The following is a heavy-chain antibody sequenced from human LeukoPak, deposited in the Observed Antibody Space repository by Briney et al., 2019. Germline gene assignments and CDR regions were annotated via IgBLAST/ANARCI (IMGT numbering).Heavy chain of an antibody. CDR1: GFTCSSAA. CDR2: ITGSDDKT. J-gene: IGHJ4*02. CDR3: AKGPQLGSGYHPDY. Sequence: GGSLRLSCAASGFTCSSAAMTWVRQAPGKGLEWVSIITGSDDKTYYADSVKGRFTISRDYSKNALHLQMSSLRVEDTAIYYCAKGPQLGSGYHPDYWGQGTLVTVSS. V-gene: IGHV3-23*01. D-gene: IGHD3-22*01.